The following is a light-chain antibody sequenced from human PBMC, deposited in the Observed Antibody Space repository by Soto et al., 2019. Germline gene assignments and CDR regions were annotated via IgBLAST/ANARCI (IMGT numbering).Light chain of an antibody. CDR2: NVS. J-gene: IGKJ1*01. Sequence: EVVLTQSPATLSLSPGERATLSCRASQNVRTFLDWYQQKPGQAPRLLIYNVSRRATGIPDRFSGSGSGTDFTLTVSRLEPEDFAVYYCQQYGASPETFGQGTKVDIK. V-gene: IGKV3-20*01. CDR3: QQYGASPET. CDR1: QNVRTF.